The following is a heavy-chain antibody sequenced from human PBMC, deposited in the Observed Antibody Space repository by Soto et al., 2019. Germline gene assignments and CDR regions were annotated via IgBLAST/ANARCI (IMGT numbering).Heavy chain of an antibody. V-gene: IGHV3-23*01. CDR1: GFTFSSYA. CDR2: ISGSVSST. CDR3: AKEGPWSHDDFDI. Sequence: PGGSLRLSCAASGFTFSSYAMSCVRQAPWKGLEWGSAISGSVSSTYYADSVKGRFTISRDNSKNTLYLQMNSLRAEDTAVYYCAKEGPWSHDDFDIWGQGTMVTVSS. J-gene: IGHJ3*02. D-gene: IGHD1-26*01.